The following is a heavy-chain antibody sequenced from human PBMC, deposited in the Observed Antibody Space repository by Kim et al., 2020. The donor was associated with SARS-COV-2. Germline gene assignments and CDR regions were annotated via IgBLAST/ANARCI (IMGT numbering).Heavy chain of an antibody. CDR3: ARERKAVAVS. J-gene: IGHJ4*02. D-gene: IGHD6-19*01. V-gene: IGHV4-61*01. CDR2: IYYSGST. CDR1: GGSVSSGSYY. Sequence: SETLSLTCTVSGGSVSSGSYYWSWIRQPPGKGLEWIGYIYYSGSTNYNPSLKSRVTISVDTSKNQFSLKLSSVTAADTAVYYCARERKAVAVSWGQGTLVTVSS.